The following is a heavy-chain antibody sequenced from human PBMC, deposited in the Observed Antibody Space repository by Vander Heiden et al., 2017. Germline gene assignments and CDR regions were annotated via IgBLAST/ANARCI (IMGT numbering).Heavy chain of an antibody. CDR1: GFTVSSYG. Sequence: QVQLVESGGGAVQRGRSLRLSCAASGFTVSSYGMHWVRQAPGKGLEWVAVIWYDGSNKYYADSVKGRFTISRDNSKNTLYLQMNSLRAEDTAVYYCARDGEYSYGWEFDYWGQGTLVTVSS. V-gene: IGHV3-33*01. J-gene: IGHJ4*02. D-gene: IGHD5-18*01. CDR2: IWYDGSNK. CDR3: ARDGEYSYGWEFDY.